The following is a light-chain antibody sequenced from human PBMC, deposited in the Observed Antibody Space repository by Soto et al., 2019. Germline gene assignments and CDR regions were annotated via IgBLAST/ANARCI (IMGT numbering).Light chain of an antibody. CDR2: DGT. V-gene: IGLV2-23*01. CDR3: YSYATYNMI. Sequence: QSVLTQPASVSGSPGQSITISCTRTSNDFGTYYFVSWYQQHPDKAPKLIIYDGTERPSGVSNRFSGSKSGNTDSLTISGIQAEDEAHYYYYSYATYNMILGGGTKVTVL. J-gene: IGLJ2*01. CDR1: SNDFGTYYF.